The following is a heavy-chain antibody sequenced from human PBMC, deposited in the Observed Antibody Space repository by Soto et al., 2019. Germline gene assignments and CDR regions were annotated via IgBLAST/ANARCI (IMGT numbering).Heavy chain of an antibody. Sequence: SETLSLTCALYGGSFDGYYWRWIRQSPGKGLEWIGEIHHSGSTKYNPSLKSRVSLSVDTSTKQFSLKMTSMTAADRRVYYCARGVDSWSGYLFWGQGTPVTVSS. D-gene: IGHD3-3*01. CDR3: ARGVDSWSGYLF. CDR2: IHHSGST. V-gene: IGHV4-34*01. J-gene: IGHJ4*02. CDR1: GGSFDGYY.